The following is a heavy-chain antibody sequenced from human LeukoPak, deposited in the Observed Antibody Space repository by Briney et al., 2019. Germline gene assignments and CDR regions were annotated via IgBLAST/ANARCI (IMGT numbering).Heavy chain of an antibody. Sequence: GGSLRLSCSASGFTFSSYAMSWVRQAPGKGLEWVSASSGSGGSTYYADSVKGRFTISRENAKNSLYLQMNSLRAGDTAVYYCARGFLRSWGSVEGAFDIWGQGTMVTVSS. CDR3: ARGFLRSWGSVEGAFDI. CDR2: SSGSGGST. D-gene: IGHD7-27*01. V-gene: IGHV3-23*01. CDR1: GFTFSSYA. J-gene: IGHJ3*02.